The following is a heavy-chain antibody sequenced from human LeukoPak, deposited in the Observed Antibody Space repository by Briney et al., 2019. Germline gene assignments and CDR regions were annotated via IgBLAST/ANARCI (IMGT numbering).Heavy chain of an antibody. V-gene: IGHV3-48*02. CDR2: ISSSSSTI. Sequence: GGSLRLSCAASGFTFSSYSFNWVRQAPGKGLEWVSYISSSSSTIYCADSVKGRFTISRDNAKNSLYLQMNSLRDEDTAVYYCARRTFYYGSGSAIDSWGQGTLVTVSS. J-gene: IGHJ4*02. CDR1: GFTFSSYS. CDR3: ARRTFYYGSGSAIDS. D-gene: IGHD3-10*01.